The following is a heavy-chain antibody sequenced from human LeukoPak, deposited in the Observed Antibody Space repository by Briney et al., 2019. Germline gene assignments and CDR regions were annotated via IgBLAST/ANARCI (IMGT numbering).Heavy chain of an antibody. Sequence: KAGGSLRLSCAASGFTFSSYSMNWVRQAPGKGLEWVSSISSSSSYIYYADSVKGRFTISRDNAKNSLYLQMNSLRAEDTAVYYCARVPITGTTGGYYYYYMDVWGKGTTVTVSS. V-gene: IGHV3-21*01. D-gene: IGHD1-7*01. CDR1: GFTFSSYS. CDR3: ARVPITGTTGGYYYYYMDV. J-gene: IGHJ6*03. CDR2: ISSSSSYI.